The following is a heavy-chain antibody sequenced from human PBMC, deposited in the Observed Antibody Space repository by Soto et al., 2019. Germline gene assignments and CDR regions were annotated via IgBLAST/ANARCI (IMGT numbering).Heavy chain of an antibody. D-gene: IGHD3-22*01. CDR1: GGSISSYY. Sequence: SETLSLTCTVSGGSISSYYWSLIRQPPGKGLEWIGYIYYSGSTNYNPSLKSRVTISVDTSKNQFSLKLSSVTAADTAVYYCARATYYYDSSGYYFDWWGQGTLVTVSS. CDR2: IYYSGST. J-gene: IGHJ4*02. CDR3: ARATYYYDSSGYYFDW. V-gene: IGHV4-59*01.